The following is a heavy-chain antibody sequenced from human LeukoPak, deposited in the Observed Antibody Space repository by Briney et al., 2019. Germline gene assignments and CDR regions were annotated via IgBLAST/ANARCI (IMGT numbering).Heavy chain of an antibody. D-gene: IGHD3-16*01. J-gene: IGHJ3*02. CDR2: INWNGGDT. CDR3: ARGFMITLGGPIGNNDVFDI. CDR1: GFTFGDYN. Sequence: PGGSLRLSCAASGFTFGDYNMNWVRQLPGKGLEWVSGINWNGGDTSYVDSVKGRFIISRDNAKNSLYLQMNSLRAEDTALYYCARGFMITLGGPIGNNDVFDIWGQGTVVTVSS. V-gene: IGHV3-20*04.